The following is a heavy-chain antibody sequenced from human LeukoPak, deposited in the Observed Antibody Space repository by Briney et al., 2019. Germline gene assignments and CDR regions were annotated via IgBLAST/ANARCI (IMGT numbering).Heavy chain of an antibody. CDR3: ARVPTTVTTPFDY. V-gene: IGHV1-2*02. CDR1: GYTFTSYG. J-gene: IGHJ4*02. CDR2: INPNSGGT. D-gene: IGHD4-17*01. Sequence: ASVKVSCKASGYTFTSYGISWVRQAPGQGLEWMGWINPNSGGTNYAQKFQGRVTMTRDTSISTAYMELSRLRSDDTAVYYCARVPTTVTTPFDYWGQGTLVTVSS.